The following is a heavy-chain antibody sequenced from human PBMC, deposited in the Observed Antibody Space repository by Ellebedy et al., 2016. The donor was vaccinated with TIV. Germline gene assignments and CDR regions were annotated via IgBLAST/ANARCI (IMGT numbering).Heavy chain of an antibody. D-gene: IGHD3-10*01. CDR1: GFTFSSYW. CDR2: IKGDESGI. Sequence: GGSLRLSXAASGFTFSSYWMHWVRQAPGKGLVWVSRIKGDESGIAYADSVKGRFTISRDNGKNTLYLQMNSLRAEDTAVYYCAGRGYWGQGTLVTVSS. J-gene: IGHJ4*02. V-gene: IGHV3-74*01. CDR3: AGRGY.